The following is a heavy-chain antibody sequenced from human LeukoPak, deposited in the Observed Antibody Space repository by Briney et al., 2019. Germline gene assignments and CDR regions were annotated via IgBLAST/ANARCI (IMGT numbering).Heavy chain of an antibody. CDR1: GYTLTELS. D-gene: IGHD1-26*01. CDR3: ATASWELLPYYFDY. V-gene: IGHV1-24*01. J-gene: IGHJ4*02. Sequence: ASVKVSCKVSGYTLTELSMHWVRQAPGKGLEWVGGFDPEDGETIYAQKFQGRVTMTEDTSTDTAYMELSSLRSEDTAVYYCATASWELLPYYFDYWGQGTLVTVSS. CDR2: FDPEDGET.